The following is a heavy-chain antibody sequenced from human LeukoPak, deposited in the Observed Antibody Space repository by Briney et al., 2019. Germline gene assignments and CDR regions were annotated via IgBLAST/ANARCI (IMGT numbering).Heavy chain of an antibody. CDR2: IIPIFGTA. CDR3: AVGKRVVAATLGY. J-gene: IGHJ4*02. CDR1: GGTFSSYA. D-gene: IGHD2-15*01. V-gene: IGHV1-69*13. Sequence: SVKVSCKASGGTFSSYAISWVRQAPGQGLEWMGGIIPIFGTANCAQKFQGRVTITADESTSTAYMELSSLRSEDTAVYYCAVGKRVVAATLGYWGQGTLVTVSS.